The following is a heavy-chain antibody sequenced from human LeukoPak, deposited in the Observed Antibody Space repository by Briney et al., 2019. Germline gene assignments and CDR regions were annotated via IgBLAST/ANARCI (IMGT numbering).Heavy chain of an antibody. V-gene: IGHV4-39*07. D-gene: IGHD6-13*01. CDR2: IYHSGST. CDR3: ARDRGSSWLDAFDI. J-gene: IGHJ3*02. Sequence: SETLSLTCTVSGGSISSSSYYWGWIRQPPGKGLEWIGSIYHSGSTYYNPSLKSRVTISVDTSKNQFSLKLSSVTAADTAVYYCARDRGSSWLDAFDIWGQGTMVTVSS. CDR1: GGSISSSSYY.